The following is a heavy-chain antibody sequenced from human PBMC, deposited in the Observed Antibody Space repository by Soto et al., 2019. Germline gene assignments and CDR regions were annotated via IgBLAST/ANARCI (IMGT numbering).Heavy chain of an antibody. CDR2: IYYSGST. Sequence: SETLSLTCTVSGGSISSYYWSWIRQPPGKGLEWIGYIYYSGSTNYNPSLKSRDTISVDTSKNQFSLKLSSVTAADTAVYYCARESPPSLFDYWGQGTLVTVSS. J-gene: IGHJ4*02. V-gene: IGHV4-59*01. D-gene: IGHD2-2*01. CDR1: GGSISSYY. CDR3: ARESPPSLFDY.